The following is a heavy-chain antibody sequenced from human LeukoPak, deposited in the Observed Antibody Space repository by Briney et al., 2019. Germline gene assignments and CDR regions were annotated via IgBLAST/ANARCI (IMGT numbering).Heavy chain of an antibody. D-gene: IGHD4-17*01. CDR3: AKQTTVTTVYYFDY. CDR2: ISGSGDST. J-gene: IGHJ4*02. V-gene: IGHV3-23*01. CDR1: GFTFSGYA. Sequence: GGSLRLSCAASGFTFSGYAMSWVRQAPGKGLEWVSGISGSGDSTKYADSVKGRFTISRDNSKNTLYLQMNSLRAEDTAVYYCAKQTTVTTVYYFDYWGQGTLVTVSS.